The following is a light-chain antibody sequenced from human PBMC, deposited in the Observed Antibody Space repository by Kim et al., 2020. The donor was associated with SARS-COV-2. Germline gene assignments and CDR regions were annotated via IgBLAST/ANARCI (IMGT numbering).Light chain of an antibody. CDR3: NSRDSSGNHLGV. CDR1: SLRSYY. CDR2: GKN. J-gene: IGLJ3*02. V-gene: IGLV3-19*01. Sequence: SSELTQDPAVSVALGQTVRITCQGDSLRSYYASWYQQKPGQAPVLAIYGKNNRPSGIPDRFPGSSSGNTASLPITGAQAEDEADYYCNSRDSSGNHLGVFGGGTQLTV.